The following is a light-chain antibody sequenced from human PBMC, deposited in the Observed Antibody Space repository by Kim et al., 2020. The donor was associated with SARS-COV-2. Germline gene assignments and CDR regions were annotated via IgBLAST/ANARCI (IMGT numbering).Light chain of an antibody. CDR2: ASS. CDR3: QQFRFSPPT. V-gene: IGKV1-16*01. J-gene: IGKJ4*01. Sequence: ASVGDRVPHICRASQDMSRHLALSQQIPGKAPTPLLYASSYLKSGLPPRFGGRGSGTEFTLTLDSLQPGYGATYYCQQFRFSPPTLGGGTKLEI. CDR1: QDMSRH.